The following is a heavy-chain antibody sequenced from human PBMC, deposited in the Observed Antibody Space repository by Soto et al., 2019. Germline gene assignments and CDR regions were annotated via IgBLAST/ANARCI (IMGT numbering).Heavy chain of an antibody. CDR1: RFTFSSYA. D-gene: IGHD2-15*01. V-gene: IGHV3-23*01. CDR2: ISGSGGTT. J-gene: IGHJ2*01. CDR3: ATPSCSAGSCYSVDWYFDL. Sequence: ELQLLESGGGLVQPGGSLRLSCAASRFTFSSYAMSWVRQAPGKGLQWVSTISGSGGTTYYADSVKGRFTISRDNSKNTLYLQMNSLRAEDTAVYYCATPSCSAGSCYSVDWYFDLWGRGTLVTVS.